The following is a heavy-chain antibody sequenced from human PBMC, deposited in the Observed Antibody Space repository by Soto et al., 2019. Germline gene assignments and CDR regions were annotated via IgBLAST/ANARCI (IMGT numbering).Heavy chain of an antibody. V-gene: IGHV3-7*01. Sequence: GGSLRLSCAASGFTFSSYWMSWVRQAPGKGLEWVANIKQDGSEKYYVDSVKGRFTISRDNAKNSLYVQMNSLRAEDTAVYYCARVSEPAALYYYYYYMDVWGKGTTVTVSS. CDR2: IKQDGSEK. CDR3: ARVSEPAALYYYYYYMDV. J-gene: IGHJ6*03. CDR1: GFTFSSYW. D-gene: IGHD2-2*01.